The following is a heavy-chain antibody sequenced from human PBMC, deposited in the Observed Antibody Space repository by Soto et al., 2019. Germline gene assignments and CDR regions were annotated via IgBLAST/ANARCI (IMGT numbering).Heavy chain of an antibody. CDR3: AREIVTAGGNNYFDP. CDR2: VYHTGDT. CDR1: GGTVASSHW. J-gene: IGHJ5*02. D-gene: IGHD2-21*02. V-gene: IGHV4-4*02. Sequence: SETLSLTCGVSGGTVASSHWWSWVRQSPGRGLEWIGNVYHTGDTNFNPSLQSRVTFAVDKSNNQFSLRLTSVTAADTAVYFCAREIVTAGGNNYFDPWGPGTLVTVSS.